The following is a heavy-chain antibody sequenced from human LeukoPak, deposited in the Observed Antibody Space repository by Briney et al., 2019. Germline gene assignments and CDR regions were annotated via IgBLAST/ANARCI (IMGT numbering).Heavy chain of an antibody. CDR2: ISAYNGNT. Sequence: ASVKVSCKASGYTFTSYGISWVRQAPGQGLEWMGWISAYNGNTNYAQKLQGRVTMTTDTSTSTAYMELRSLRSDDTAVYYCARDREVRGPFYYYYYMDVWGKGTTVTISS. J-gene: IGHJ6*03. CDR3: ARDREVRGPFYYYYYMDV. V-gene: IGHV1-18*01. CDR1: GYTFTSYG. D-gene: IGHD3-10*01.